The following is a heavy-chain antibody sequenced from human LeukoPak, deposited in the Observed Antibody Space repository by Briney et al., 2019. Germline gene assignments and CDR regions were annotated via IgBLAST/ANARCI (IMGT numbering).Heavy chain of an antibody. J-gene: IGHJ4*02. Sequence: PGGSLRLSCAVSGFTVSSNYMSWVRQAPGKGLEWVSVIYSGGSTYYADSVKGRFTISRDNSKNTLYLQMNSLRAEDTAVYYCARGDFEQKYWGQGTLVTVSS. CDR2: IYSGGST. D-gene: IGHD3-10*01. V-gene: IGHV3-66*02. CDR3: ARGDFEQKY. CDR1: GFTVSSNY.